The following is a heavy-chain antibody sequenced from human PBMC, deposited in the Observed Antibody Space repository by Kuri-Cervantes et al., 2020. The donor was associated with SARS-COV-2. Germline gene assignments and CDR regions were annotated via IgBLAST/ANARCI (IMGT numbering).Heavy chain of an antibody. CDR1: GFTFGDYA. V-gene: IGHV3-49*04. CDR3: TQYDFWSGYYLTY. Sequence: GGSLRLSCTASGFTFGDYAMSWVRQAPGKGLEWVGFIRSKAYGGTTEYAASVKGRFTISRDDSKSIAYLQMNSLKTEDTAVYYCTQYDFWSGYYLTYWGQGTLVTVSS. CDR2: IRSKAYGGTT. D-gene: IGHD3-3*01. J-gene: IGHJ4*02.